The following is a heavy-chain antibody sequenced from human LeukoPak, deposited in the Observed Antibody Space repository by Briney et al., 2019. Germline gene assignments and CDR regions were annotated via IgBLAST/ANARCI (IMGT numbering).Heavy chain of an antibody. V-gene: IGHV3-23*01. Sequence: GGSLRLSCAAPGFTFSVAAMTWVRQAPGKGLEWVSLIGASGESTYYADSVKGRFTISRDNSKNTLSLQMNSLRVGDTAMYFCAKDIQLSTWGLGTMVTVSS. CDR2: IGASGEST. CDR3: AKDIQLST. D-gene: IGHD5-24*01. J-gene: IGHJ3*01. CDR1: GFTFSVAA.